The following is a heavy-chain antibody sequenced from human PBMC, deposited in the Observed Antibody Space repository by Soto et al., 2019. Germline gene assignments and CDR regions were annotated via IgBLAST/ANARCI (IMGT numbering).Heavy chain of an antibody. CDR1: GYTLTELS. CDR2: FDPEDGET. CDR3: ATDLGPVVPAADDAFDI. D-gene: IGHD2-2*01. J-gene: IGHJ3*02. V-gene: IGHV1-24*01. Sequence: GASVKVSCKVSGYTLTELSMHWVRQAPGKGLEWMGGFDPEDGETIYAQKFQGRVTMTEDTSTDTAYMELSSLRSEDTAVYYCATDLGPVVPAADDAFDIWGQGTMVTVSS.